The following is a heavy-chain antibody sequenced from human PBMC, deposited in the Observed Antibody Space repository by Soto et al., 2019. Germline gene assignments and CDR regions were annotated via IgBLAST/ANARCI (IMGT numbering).Heavy chain of an antibody. CDR1: GFTFSSYA. CDR3: AKDTGSYYDILTGYPDFDY. D-gene: IGHD3-9*01. V-gene: IGHV3-23*01. J-gene: IGHJ4*02. CDR2: ISGSGGST. Sequence: GVSLRLSCAASGFTFSSYAIIWVRQAPGKGLEWVSAISGSGGSTYYADSVKGRFTISRDNSKNTLYLQMNSLRAEDTAVYYCAKDTGSYYDILTGYPDFDYWGQGP.